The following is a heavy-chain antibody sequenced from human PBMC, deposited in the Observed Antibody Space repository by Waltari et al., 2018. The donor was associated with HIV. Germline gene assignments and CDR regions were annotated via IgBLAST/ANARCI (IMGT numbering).Heavy chain of an antibody. Sequence: QLQLQESGSGLVKPSQTLSLTCAVSGGSISSGGYSWSWIRQPPGNGPEWIGDIYHSGSTYYNPSLKSRVTISVDRSKNQFSLKLSSVTAADTAVYYCARGYSITMVRGVAAPSRDHNDDAFDIWGQGTMVTVSS. CDR1: GGSISSGGYS. CDR2: IYHSGST. D-gene: IGHD3-10*01. V-gene: IGHV4-30-2*01. J-gene: IGHJ3*02. CDR3: ARGYSITMVRGVAAPSRDHNDDAFDI.